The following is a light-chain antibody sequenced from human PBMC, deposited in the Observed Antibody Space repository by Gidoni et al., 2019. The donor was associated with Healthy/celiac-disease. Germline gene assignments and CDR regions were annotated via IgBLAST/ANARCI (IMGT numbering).Light chain of an antibody. V-gene: IGKV2-28*01. CDR3: MQALQTPT. J-gene: IGKJ5*01. CDR1: QSLLHSNGYNY. Sequence: EIVMTQSQLSLPVTPGEPASISCRSSQSLLHSNGYNYLDWYLQKPGQSPQLLIYLGSNRASGVPDRFSGSGSGPDFTLKISRVEAEDVGVYYCMQALQTPTFGQGTRLEIK. CDR2: LGS.